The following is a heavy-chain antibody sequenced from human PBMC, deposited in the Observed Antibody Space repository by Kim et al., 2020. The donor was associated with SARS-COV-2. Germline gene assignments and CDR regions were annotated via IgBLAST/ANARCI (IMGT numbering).Heavy chain of an antibody. V-gene: IGHV3-73*01. J-gene: IGHJ1*01. CDR2: IRSKPNKYET. CDR3: SRRCGKHGVRGFAN. Sequence: GGSLRLSCAASGFTFSASAMHWVRQASGKGLEWVGRIRSKPNKYETSYAASVTGRFTIPRDDSTNTVYLQMGSLKTDDTGVYFGSRRCGKHGVRGFANWGEGPLLPVP. D-gene: IGHD4-17*01. CDR1: GFTFSASA.